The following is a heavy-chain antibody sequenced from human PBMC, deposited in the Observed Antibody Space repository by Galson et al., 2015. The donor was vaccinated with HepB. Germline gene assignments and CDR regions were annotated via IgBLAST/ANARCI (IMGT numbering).Heavy chain of an antibody. D-gene: IGHD5-24*01. Sequence: SLRLSCAASGFTFSTSWMHWVRQAPGKGLVWVSHISSDGTARSYADPVKGRFTISRDNAKNTLYLQLNSLRAEDTAVYYCATYTYNQFGSSFDYWGQGTLVTVSS. CDR3: ATYTYNQFGSSFDY. J-gene: IGHJ4*02. CDR2: ISSDGTAR. V-gene: IGHV3-74*01. CDR1: GFTFSTSW.